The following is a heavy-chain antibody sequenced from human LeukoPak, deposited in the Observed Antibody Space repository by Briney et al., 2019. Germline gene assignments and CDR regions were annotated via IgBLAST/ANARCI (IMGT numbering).Heavy chain of an antibody. D-gene: IGHD1-14*01. CDR3: ARLRFYHHSLDV. Sequence: PSETLSLTCTVSDGSVSTKCYCCWMLQPPGKRLLWIGRFYYNVCTSYSPSLNNRVTISVVTSNNHFFLQVASAPTAAAAIYYCARLRFYHHSLDVCGEGTTVTVSP. CDR2: FYYNVCT. CDR1: DGSVSTKCYC. V-gene: IGHV4-39*02. J-gene: IGHJ6*04.